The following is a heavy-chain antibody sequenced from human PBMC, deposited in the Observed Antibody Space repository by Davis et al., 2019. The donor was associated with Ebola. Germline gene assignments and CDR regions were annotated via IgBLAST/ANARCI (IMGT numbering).Heavy chain of an antibody. J-gene: IGHJ6*02. D-gene: IGHD3-3*01. CDR3: VGGVAIWAYYYYGMDV. Sequence: PGGSLRLSCAASGFIFSDYGMHWVRQAPGKAPEWVALITSDGSNDYPADSVKGRFTISRDNSKNRLYLQMNNLRVEDTAVYYCVGGVAIWAYYYYGMDVWGQGTTVTVSS. V-gene: IGHV3-30*03. CDR1: GFIFSDYG. CDR2: ITSDGSND.